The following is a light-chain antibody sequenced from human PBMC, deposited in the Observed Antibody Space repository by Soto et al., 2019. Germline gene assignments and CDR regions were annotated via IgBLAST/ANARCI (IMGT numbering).Light chain of an antibody. Sequence: IRMTQSPSSLSASTGDRVTITCRASQGISSWLAWYQQKPGKAPKLLIYAASSLQSGVPSRFSGSGSGTEFTLTISSLQPDDFATYYCQHYNSYSEAFGQGTKVDIK. CDR1: QGISSW. CDR3: QHYNSYSEA. CDR2: AAS. V-gene: IGKV1D-16*01. J-gene: IGKJ1*01.